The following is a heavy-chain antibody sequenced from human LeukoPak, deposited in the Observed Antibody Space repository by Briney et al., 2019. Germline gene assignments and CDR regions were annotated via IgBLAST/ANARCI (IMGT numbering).Heavy chain of an antibody. D-gene: IGHD2-15*01. V-gene: IGHV4-34*01. Sequence: WETLSLTCAVYNGSFSGYHWSWIRQSPGKGLEWIGEVNEDGNNYFNPSLRGRVSISIDTSRNHFSLKLMSVADADTAVYNCARASCSGGGGFDPWGQGTLVTVSS. CDR2: VNEDGNN. CDR1: NGSFSGYH. J-gene: IGHJ5*02. CDR3: ARASCSGGGGFDP.